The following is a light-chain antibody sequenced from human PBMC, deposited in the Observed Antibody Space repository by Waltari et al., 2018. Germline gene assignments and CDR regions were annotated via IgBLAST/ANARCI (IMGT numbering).Light chain of an antibody. Sequence: QPVLTQPPSLSGAPGQRVITSWPGIRSNFRGGYDSLCYQQLPGEAPKLLIFDNSDRPSGVPDRFSGSKSGTSASLVISGLQADDEGDYYCQSYDSSGGAFYVFGTGTKVTVL. CDR3: QSYDSSGGAFYV. V-gene: IGLV1-40*01. CDR1: RSNFRGGYD. J-gene: IGLJ1*01. CDR2: DNS.